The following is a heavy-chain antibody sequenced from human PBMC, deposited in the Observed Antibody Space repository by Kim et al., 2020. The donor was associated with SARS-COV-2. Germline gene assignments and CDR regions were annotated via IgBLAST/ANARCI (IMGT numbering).Heavy chain of an antibody. CDR2: ITSAGGRT. J-gene: IGHJ4*02. V-gene: IGHV3-23*01. CDR1: GFTFSNYA. CDR3: AKDSRASNYYDLDF. D-gene: IGHD3-3*01. Sequence: GGSLRLSCAASGFTFSNYAMTWVRQAPGKGLEWVSGITSAGGRTFYAESVKGRFTISRDNSKDIVYVQMDSLRHEDTAVYFCAKDSRASNYYDLDFWGQG.